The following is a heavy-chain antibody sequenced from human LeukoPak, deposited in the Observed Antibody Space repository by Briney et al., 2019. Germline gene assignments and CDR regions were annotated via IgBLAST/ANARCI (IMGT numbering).Heavy chain of an antibody. J-gene: IGHJ6*02. Sequence: GASVKVSSKASGGTFISYAISWVRQAPGQGLEWMGGIIPVFGTANYAQKFQGRVTITADESTSTAYMELSSLRSEDTAVYYCARARADLVYGMDVWGQGTTVTVSS. CDR3: ARARADLVYGMDV. CDR1: GGTFISYA. V-gene: IGHV1-69*13. CDR2: IIPVFGTA.